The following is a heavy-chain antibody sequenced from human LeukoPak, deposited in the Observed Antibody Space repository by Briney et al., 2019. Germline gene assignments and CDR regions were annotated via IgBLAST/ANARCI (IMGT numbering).Heavy chain of an antibody. D-gene: IGHD2-21*02. J-gene: IGHJ5*02. V-gene: IGHV4-59*08. CDR3: ARHSGRTAQFDP. CDR1: GGSISSYY. CDR2: IYYSGST. Sequence: TSETLSLTCTVSGGSISSYYWSWIRQPPGKGLEWVGYIYYSGSTSYNPSLKSRVTISVDTSKNQFSLKLSSLTAADTAVYYCARHSGRTAQFDPWGQGTLVTVSS.